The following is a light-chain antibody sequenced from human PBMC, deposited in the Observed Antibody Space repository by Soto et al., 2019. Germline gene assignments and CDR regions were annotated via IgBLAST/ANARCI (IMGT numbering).Light chain of an antibody. J-gene: IGLJ1*01. CDR2: EVS. CDR3: SSYTSSSPCV. Sequence: QSALTQPASVSGSPGQSITISCTGTSSEVGGYKYVSWYQQYPGKAPKLMMYEVSNRPSGVSNRFSGSKSGNTASLTISGLQAEDEADYYCSSYTSSSPCVFGTGTKLTVL. CDR1: SSEVGGYKY. V-gene: IGLV2-14*01.